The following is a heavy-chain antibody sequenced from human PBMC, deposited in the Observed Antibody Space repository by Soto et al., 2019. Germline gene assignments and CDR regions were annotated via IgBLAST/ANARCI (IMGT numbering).Heavy chain of an antibody. CDR1: SDSISSYY. V-gene: IGHV4-59*01. D-gene: IGHD6-13*01. J-gene: IGHJ4*02. Sequence: SETLSFPCTASSDSISSYYWSWIRQPPGKSLGRIGYISYSGCTDYNPSLPSRVTISGDTSKNQFSLKVSSVTAADTSVYYCARGTSWQLPFDCGGEETQVPVS. CDR2: ISYSGCT. CDR3: ARGTSWQLPFDC.